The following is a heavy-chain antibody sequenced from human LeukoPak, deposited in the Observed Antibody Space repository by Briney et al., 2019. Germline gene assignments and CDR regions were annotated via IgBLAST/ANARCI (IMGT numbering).Heavy chain of an antibody. D-gene: IGHD1-26*01. CDR3: ARARGSYSFDY. J-gene: IGHJ4*02. Sequence: ASVKVSCKASGYTFTSYDINWVRQAPGQGLEWMGWINPNSGGTNYAQKFQGRVTMTRDTSISTAYMELSRLRSDDTAVYYCARARGSYSFDYWGQGTLVTVSS. CDR1: GYTFTSYD. V-gene: IGHV1-2*02. CDR2: INPNSGGT.